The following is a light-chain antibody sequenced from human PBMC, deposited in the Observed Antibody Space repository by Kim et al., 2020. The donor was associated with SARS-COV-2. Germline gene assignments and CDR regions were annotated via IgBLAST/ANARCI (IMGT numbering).Light chain of an antibody. CDR2: YAS. Sequence: ASVGDRVTISCRASQGLGSGLAWYQQKPGKAPNLLIYYASNLRTGVPPRFSGSGSGTEFTLTIDGLQPEDFATYYCQQASSFPLTFGGGTKVDIK. CDR3: QQASSFPLT. CDR1: QGLGSG. V-gene: IGKV1-12*01. J-gene: IGKJ4*01.